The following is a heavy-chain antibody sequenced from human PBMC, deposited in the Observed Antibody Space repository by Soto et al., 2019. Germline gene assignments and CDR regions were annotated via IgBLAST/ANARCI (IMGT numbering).Heavy chain of an antibody. D-gene: IGHD2-21*01. Sequence: WGSMRHSYAAVGLNFKNHCILWGRQVPGKGLRGVSRIQSDGSSIDYADSVKGRFTISRDNAKNTVYLQMNSLRVEDTAVYYRAKSGGIAHWGQGTLVTVSS. J-gene: IGHJ4*02. CDR2: IQSDGSSI. V-gene: IGHV3-74*01. CDR1: GLNFKNHC. CDR3: AKSGGIAH.